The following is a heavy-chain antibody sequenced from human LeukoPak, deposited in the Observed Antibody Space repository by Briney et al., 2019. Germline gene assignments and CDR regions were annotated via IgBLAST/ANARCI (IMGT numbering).Heavy chain of an antibody. J-gene: IGHJ4*02. D-gene: IGHD3-10*01. CDR3: ARGSITMVRGVIIMDY. CDR1: GYTFTGYY. CDR2: INPNSGGT. Sequence: ASVKVSCKASGYTFTGYYMHWVRQAPGQGLEWMGWINPNSGGTNYAQKFQGRVTITRDTSASTAYMELSSLRSEDMAVYYCARGSITMVRGVIIMDYWGQGTLVTVSS. V-gene: IGHV1-2*02.